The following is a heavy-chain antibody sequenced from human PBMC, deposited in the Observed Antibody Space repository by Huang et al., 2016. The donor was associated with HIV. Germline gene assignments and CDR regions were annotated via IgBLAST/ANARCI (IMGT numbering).Heavy chain of an antibody. CDR2: ISTDNGSK. CDR3: ARSYGSGSLAVDF. V-gene: IGHV1-18*04. J-gene: IGHJ4*02. CDR1: GYTYTSYG. D-gene: IGHD3-10*01. Sequence: QVQLMQSGAEVKKPGASVKVSCKTSGYTYTSYGISWVRQAPGQRLEWMGWISTDNGSKNNATKLHGRVTLTTETSTDTASMELRSLRSDYTAVYYCARSYGSGSLAVDFWGQGTLVTVSS.